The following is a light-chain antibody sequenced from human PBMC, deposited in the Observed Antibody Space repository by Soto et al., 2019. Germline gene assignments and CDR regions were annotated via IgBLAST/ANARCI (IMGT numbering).Light chain of an antibody. J-gene: IGLJ2*01. Sequence: QSALTQPASVSGSPGQSITISCTGTSSDVGSYNYVSWYQQHPGKAPKLMIYEVSNRPSGVSNCFSGSKSGNTASLTISGLQAEDEAHYYCSSRRSSTLVFGGGTKLTVL. V-gene: IGLV2-14*01. CDR1: SSDVGSYNY. CDR2: EVS. CDR3: SSRRSSTLV.